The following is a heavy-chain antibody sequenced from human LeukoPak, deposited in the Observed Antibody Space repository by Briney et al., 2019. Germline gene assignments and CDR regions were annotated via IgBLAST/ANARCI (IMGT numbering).Heavy chain of an antibody. D-gene: IGHD4-17*01. CDR1: GFTFSSYA. CDR3: AKASVIMTTVTTPFDY. Sequence: GGSLRLSCAASGFTFSSYAMSWVRQAPGKGLEWVSAISGSGGSTYYADSVKGRFTISRDNSKNTLYLQMNSLRAGDTAVYYCAKASVIMTTVTTPFDYWGQGTLVTVSS. V-gene: IGHV3-23*01. CDR2: ISGSGGST. J-gene: IGHJ4*02.